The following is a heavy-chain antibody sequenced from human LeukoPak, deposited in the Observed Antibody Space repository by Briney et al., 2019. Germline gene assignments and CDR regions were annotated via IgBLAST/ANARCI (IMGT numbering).Heavy chain of an antibody. CDR3: AREASVDTASQFDY. CDR2: INPNSGGT. Sequence: ASVKVSCKASGYTFTGYYMHWVRQAPGQGLGWMGWINPNSGGTNYAQKFQGRVTMTRDTSISTAYMELSRLRSDDTAVYYCAREASVDTASQFDYWGQGTLVTVSS. V-gene: IGHV1-2*02. J-gene: IGHJ4*02. CDR1: GYTFTGYY. D-gene: IGHD5-18*01.